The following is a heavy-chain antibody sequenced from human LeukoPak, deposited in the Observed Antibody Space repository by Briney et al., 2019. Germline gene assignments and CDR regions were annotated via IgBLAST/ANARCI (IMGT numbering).Heavy chain of an antibody. D-gene: IGHD4-17*01. CDR3: AKGLNYGDYVGPFDP. CDR2: IRYDGRNK. CDR1: GFTFSSYG. V-gene: IGHV3-30*02. J-gene: IGHJ5*02. Sequence: GGSLRLSCAASGFTFSSYGMHWVRQAPGKGLEWVAFIRYDGRNKCYTDSVKGRFTISRDNSKNTLYLQMNSLRVEDTAVYYCAKGLNYGDYVGPFDPWGQGTLVTVSS.